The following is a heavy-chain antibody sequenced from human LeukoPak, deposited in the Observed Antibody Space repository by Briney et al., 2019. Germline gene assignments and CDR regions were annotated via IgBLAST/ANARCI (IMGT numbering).Heavy chain of an antibody. D-gene: IGHD6-6*01. J-gene: IGHJ4*02. CDR2: IYPGDSDT. CDR1: GYTFSNYW. CDR3: ARVPYSISPMDY. Sequence: GEPLKISCKSSGYTFSNYWIGWVRHMTGKGLEWMGIIYPGDSDTRYSPSFEGQVSISADKSISTAYLQWSSLKASDTAMYYCARVPYSISPMDYWGQGTLVTVSS. V-gene: IGHV5-51*01.